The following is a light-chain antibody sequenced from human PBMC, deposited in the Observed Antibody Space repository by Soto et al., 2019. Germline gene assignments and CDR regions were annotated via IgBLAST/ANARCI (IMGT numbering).Light chain of an antibody. J-gene: IGLJ1*01. CDR3: SSYTSISTYV. CDR2: DVT. Sequence: QSALTQPASVSGSPGQSITISCTGTSSDVGGYNFVSWYQQHPDKAPKLMIYDVTNRPSGVSNRFSGSKSGNTASLTISGLQAEDEADYYCSSYTSISTYVVGTGTKSPS. V-gene: IGLV2-14*01. CDR1: SSDVGGYNF.